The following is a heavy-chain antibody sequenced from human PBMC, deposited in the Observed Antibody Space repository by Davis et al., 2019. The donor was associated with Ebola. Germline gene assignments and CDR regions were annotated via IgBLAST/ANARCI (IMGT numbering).Heavy chain of an antibody. D-gene: IGHD5-12*01. CDR3: ARDLVAMTDFYYYYGMDV. V-gene: IGHV1-18*01. Sequence: ASVKVSCKASGYTFTSYGFSWVRQAPGQGLEWMGWISVFTGNTNYAPKFQGRVTMTTDRSTSTCHMDLRDLTSDDTSVYYCARDLVAMTDFYYYYGMDVWGKGTTVTVSS. CDR1: GYTFTSYG. CDR2: ISVFTGNT. J-gene: IGHJ6*04.